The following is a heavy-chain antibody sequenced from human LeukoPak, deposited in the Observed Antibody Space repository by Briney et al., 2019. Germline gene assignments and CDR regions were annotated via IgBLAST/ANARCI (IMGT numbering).Heavy chain of an antibody. CDR1: GFTFSSYS. V-gene: IGHV3-48*01. CDR2: ISSDSSTI. D-gene: IGHD5-12*01. Sequence: PGGSLRLSCAASGFTFSSYSMNRVRQAPGKGLEWVSYISSDSSTIYYADSVKGRFTISRDNGKNSLYLEMNSLRADDTAVYYCARDRGYDYLNYWGQGTLVTVSS. J-gene: IGHJ4*02. CDR3: ARDRGYDYLNY.